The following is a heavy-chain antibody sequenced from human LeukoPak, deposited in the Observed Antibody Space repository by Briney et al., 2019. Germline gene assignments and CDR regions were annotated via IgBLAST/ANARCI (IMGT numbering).Heavy chain of an antibody. Sequence: GASVKVSCKASGYTFTGYYMHWVRQAPGQGLEWMGWINPNSGGTNYAQKFQGRVTMTRETSISTAYMELSRLRSDDTAVYYCARDGTQDIVVVPAAIHLWGQGTLVTVSS. V-gene: IGHV1-2*02. CDR1: GYTFTGYY. CDR2: INPNSGGT. D-gene: IGHD2-2*01. CDR3: ARDGTQDIVVVPAAIHL. J-gene: IGHJ4*02.